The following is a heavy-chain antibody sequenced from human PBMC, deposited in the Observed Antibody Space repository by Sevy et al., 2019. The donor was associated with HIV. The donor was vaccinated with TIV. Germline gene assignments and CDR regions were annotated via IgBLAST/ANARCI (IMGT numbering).Heavy chain of an antibody. J-gene: IGHJ4*02. CDR1: GFSITSYS. D-gene: IGHD1-26*01. CDR2: IYYNGHI. CDR3: SGRNAWGRGYS. V-gene: IGHV4-59*08. Sequence: SGSLRLSCTASGFSITSYSWNWIRQAPGKGLEWIANIYYNGHINYNPSLKSRVTISLDTSKKHFALRLISVTAADTAMYDWSGRNAWGRGYSWGQGTLVTVSS.